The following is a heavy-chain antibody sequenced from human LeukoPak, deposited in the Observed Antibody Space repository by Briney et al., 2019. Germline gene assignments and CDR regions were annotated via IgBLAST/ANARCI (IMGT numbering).Heavy chain of an antibody. D-gene: IGHD4-11*01. CDR3: ARSATYSNYDNNYYYYYMDV. Sequence: SETLSLTCAVSGGSISSGGYSWSWIRQPPGKGLEWIGEINHSGSTNYNPSLKSRVTISVDTSKNQFSLKLSSVTAADTAVYYCARSATYSNYDNNYYYYYMDVWGKGTTVTVS. CDR1: GGSISSGGYS. V-gene: IGHV4-34*01. CDR2: INHSGST. J-gene: IGHJ6*03.